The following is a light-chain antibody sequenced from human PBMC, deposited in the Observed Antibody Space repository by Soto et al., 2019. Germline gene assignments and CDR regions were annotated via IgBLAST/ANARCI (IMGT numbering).Light chain of an antibody. CDR3: QQRANWPYT. CDR1: QSVNSY. CDR2: DAS. V-gene: IGKV3-11*01. J-gene: IGKJ2*01. Sequence: EIVLTQSLATLSLSPGERATLSCRASQSVNSYLAWYQQKPGQAPRLLIYDASNRATGIPGRFSGSGSETDFTITISSLEPEDFAVYYCQQRANWPYTFGQGTKLEIK.